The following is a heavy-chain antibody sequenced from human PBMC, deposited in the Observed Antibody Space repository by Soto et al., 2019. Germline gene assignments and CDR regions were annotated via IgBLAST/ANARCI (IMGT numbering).Heavy chain of an antibody. D-gene: IGHD4-4*01. CDR3: TRQVPYSLGPQPDC. CDR2: IYPGDSDT. V-gene: IGHV5-51*01. Sequence: PGESLKISCKGSGYSFTSYCIGWVRQMPGKGLEWMGIIYPGDSDTRYSPSFQGQVTISADKSISTAYLQWNSLKASDTAMYYCTRQVPYSLGPQPDCWGQGTLVTVSS. CDR1: GYSFTSYC. J-gene: IGHJ4*02.